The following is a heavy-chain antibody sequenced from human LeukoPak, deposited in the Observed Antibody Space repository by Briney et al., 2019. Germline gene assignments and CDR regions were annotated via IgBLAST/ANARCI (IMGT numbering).Heavy chain of an antibody. CDR1: GFTFSSYA. J-gene: IGHJ4*02. CDR2: ISSNGGST. Sequence: GGSLRLSCSASGFTFSSYAMHWVRQAPGKGLEYVSAISSNGGSTYYADSVKGRFTISRDNAKNSLYLQMNSLRAEDTAVYYCARGRALGYCSGGSCYGGGDYWGQGTLVTVSS. CDR3: ARGRALGYCSGGSCYGGGDY. V-gene: IGHV3-64*04. D-gene: IGHD2-15*01.